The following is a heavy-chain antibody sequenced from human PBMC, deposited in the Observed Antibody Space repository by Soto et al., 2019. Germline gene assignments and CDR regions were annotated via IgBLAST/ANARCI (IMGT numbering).Heavy chain of an antibody. J-gene: IGHJ5*02. V-gene: IGHV3-30*18. Sequence: GGSLRLCCAGSGFTFSSYGVHWVRQAPGKGLEWVAVISYDGSDKYYGDSVKGRFTISRDDSKNTLYLQMNSLRVEDTAIYYCAKTAGYDYVWGSSGLDPWGQGTLVTVSS. CDR3: AKTAGYDYVWGSSGLDP. CDR2: ISYDGSDK. D-gene: IGHD3-16*01. CDR1: GFTFSSYG.